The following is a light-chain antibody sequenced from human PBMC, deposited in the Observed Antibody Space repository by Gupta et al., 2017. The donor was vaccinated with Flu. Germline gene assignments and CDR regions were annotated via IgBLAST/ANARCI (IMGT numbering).Light chain of an antibody. J-gene: IGLJ3*02. CDR3: SSYTSSNSLE. Sequence: SALPQPASVSGSPGQSITISCTGTSSDVGGYNYVSWYQHHPGKAPKLMIYEVINRPSGVSNRFSGSKSGNTASLTISGRQAEDEADYYCSSYTSSNSLEFGGGTKLTVL. V-gene: IGLV2-14*01. CDR2: EVI. CDR1: SSDVGGYNY.